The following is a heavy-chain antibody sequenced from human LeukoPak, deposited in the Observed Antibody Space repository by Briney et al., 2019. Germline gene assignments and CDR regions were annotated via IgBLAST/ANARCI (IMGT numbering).Heavy chain of an antibody. CDR2: IYYSGST. J-gene: IGHJ4*02. Sequence: SETLSLTCTVSGGSISSYYWSWIRHPPGKGLEWIGYIYYSGSTNYNPSLKSRVTISVDTSKNQFSLKLSSVTAADTAVYYCARGDNAAAGAPDYWGQGTLVTVSS. CDR1: GGSISSYY. D-gene: IGHD6-13*01. V-gene: IGHV4-59*01. CDR3: ARGDNAAAGAPDY.